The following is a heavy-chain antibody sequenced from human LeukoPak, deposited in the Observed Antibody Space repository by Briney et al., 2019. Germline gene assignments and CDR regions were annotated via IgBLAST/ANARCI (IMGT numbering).Heavy chain of an antibody. J-gene: IGHJ5*02. V-gene: IGHV4-61*02. CDR2: IYTSGST. CDR1: GGSISSGSYY. Sequence: NPSETLSLTCTVSGGSISSGSYYWRWLRQPAGKGLEWIGRIYTSGSTTYNPSLKSRVTISVDTSKNQFSLKLSSVTAADTAVYYCAKHSREVHYDFWSGHPVANWFDPWGQGTLVTVSS. CDR3: AKHSREVHYDFWSGHPVANWFDP. D-gene: IGHD3-3*01.